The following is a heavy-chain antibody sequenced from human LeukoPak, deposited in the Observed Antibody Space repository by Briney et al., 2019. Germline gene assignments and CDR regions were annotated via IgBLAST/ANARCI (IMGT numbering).Heavy chain of an antibody. J-gene: IGHJ5*02. Sequence: ASVKVSCKASGYTFTGYYMHWVRQAPGQGLEWMGGIIPIFGTANYAQKFQGRVTITADESTSTAYMELSSLRSEDTAVYYCVRSEGFVVPAASNWFDPWGQGTLVTVSS. CDR1: GYTFTGYY. D-gene: IGHD2-2*01. CDR3: VRSEGFVVPAASNWFDP. V-gene: IGHV1-69*13. CDR2: IIPIFGTA.